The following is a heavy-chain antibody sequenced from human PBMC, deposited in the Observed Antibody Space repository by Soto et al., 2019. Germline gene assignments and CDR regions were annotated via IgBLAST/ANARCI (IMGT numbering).Heavy chain of an antibody. CDR3: ARHKGGDPYYFDY. CDR2: IWYDGSNK. V-gene: IGHV3-33*01. CDR1: GFTFSNYG. J-gene: IGHJ4*02. Sequence: QVQLVESGGGMVQPGMSLRLSCAASGFTFSNYGMHWVRQAPGKGLEWVAVIWYDGSNKYYADSVKGRFTISRDNSKNTLYLQMNTLRAEDTAVYYCARHKGGDPYYFDYWGQGTLVTVSS. D-gene: IGHD4-17*01.